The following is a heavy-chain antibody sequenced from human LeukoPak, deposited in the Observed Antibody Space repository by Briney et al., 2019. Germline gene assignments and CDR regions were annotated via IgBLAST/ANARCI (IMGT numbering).Heavy chain of an antibody. Sequence: PSEALSLTCTVSGVSISSYYWSWIRQPPGKGLEWIGYIYYSGSTNYNPSLKSRVTISVDTSKNQFSLKLSSVTAADTAVYYCAREYYYDSSGYHDAFDIWGQGTMVTVSS. V-gene: IGHV4-59*01. CDR1: GVSISSYY. J-gene: IGHJ3*02. CDR2: IYYSGST. CDR3: AREYYYDSSGYHDAFDI. D-gene: IGHD3-22*01.